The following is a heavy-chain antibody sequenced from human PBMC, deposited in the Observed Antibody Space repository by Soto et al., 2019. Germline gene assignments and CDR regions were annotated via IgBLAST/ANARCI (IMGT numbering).Heavy chain of an antibody. V-gene: IGHV4-34*01. J-gene: IGHJ6*03. Sequence: QVQLQQWGAGLLKPSETLSLTCAVYGGSFSGYQWSWIRQTPGKGLEWIGEINDSGNINYNPSLKSRVPILVDTAKKQISLKLSSVTAADTAVYYCARGLIVWFGELSRRGGYYYYMDVWGKGTTVTVSS. CDR3: ARGLIVWFGELSRRGGYYYYMDV. CDR1: GGSFSGYQ. CDR2: INDSGNI. D-gene: IGHD3-10*01.